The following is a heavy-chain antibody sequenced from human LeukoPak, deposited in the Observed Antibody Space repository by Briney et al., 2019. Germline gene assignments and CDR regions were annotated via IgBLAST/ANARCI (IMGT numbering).Heavy chain of an antibody. D-gene: IGHD2-15*01. J-gene: IGHJ6*02. V-gene: IGHV1-8*01. CDR3: ASGCSGGSRCSAYYYYGMDV. CDR1: GYTFTSYD. CDR2: MNPNSGNT. Sequence: GASVKVSCKASGYTFTSYDINWVRQATGQGLEWMGWMNPNSGNTGYAQKFQGGVTMTRNTSISTAYMELSSLRSEDTAVYYCASGCSGGSRCSAYYYYGMDVWGQGTTVTVSS.